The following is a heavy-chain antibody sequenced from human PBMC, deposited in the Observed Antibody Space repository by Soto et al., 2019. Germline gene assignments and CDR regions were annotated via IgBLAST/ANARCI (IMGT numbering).Heavy chain of an antibody. V-gene: IGHV3-23*01. J-gene: IGHJ6*02. CDR2: ISGSGGST. CDR1: GFTLSSYA. CDR3: AKRIGHCTNGVCYKTALRKLYYYYGMDV. D-gene: IGHD2-8*01. Sequence: PGGALRLSCAASGFTLSSYAMNWVRQAPGEGLEWGSAISGSGGSTYYADSVKGRFTISRDNSKNTLYLQMNSLRAEDTAVYYCAKRIGHCTNGVCYKTALRKLYYYYGMDVWGQGTTVTVSS.